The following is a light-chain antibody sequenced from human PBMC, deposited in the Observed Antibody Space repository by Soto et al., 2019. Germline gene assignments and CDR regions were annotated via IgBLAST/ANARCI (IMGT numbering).Light chain of an antibody. V-gene: IGLV8-61*01. CDR1: SGSVSTTYY. Sequence: QTVVTQEPSFSVSPGRTVTLTCGLSSGSVSTTYYPTWYQQTPGQAPRTLIYSTDTRSSGLPDRFSGSILGNKAALTITGAEADHESDNYCVLYMGRGIWVFGGGTKLTVL. CDR2: STD. J-gene: IGLJ3*02. CDR3: VLYMGRGIWV.